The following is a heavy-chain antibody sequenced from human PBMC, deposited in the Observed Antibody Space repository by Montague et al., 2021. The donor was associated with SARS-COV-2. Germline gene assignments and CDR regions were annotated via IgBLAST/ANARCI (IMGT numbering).Heavy chain of an antibody. D-gene: IGHD3-16*02. Sequence: PALAKPTKTLTLTCTVSGFSLNNRLGVTWIRQPPGKALEWLAHIFLNGEQSVSTSLKTRLTVSRDTSKSQVVLSMTNVDPADTATYYCARVRSDPPLLYLGVWDYYFDFWGQGILVSVSS. V-gene: IGHV2-26*01. CDR2: IFLNGEQ. CDR1: GFSLNNRLG. J-gene: IGHJ4*02. CDR3: ARVRSDPPLLYLGVWDYYFDF.